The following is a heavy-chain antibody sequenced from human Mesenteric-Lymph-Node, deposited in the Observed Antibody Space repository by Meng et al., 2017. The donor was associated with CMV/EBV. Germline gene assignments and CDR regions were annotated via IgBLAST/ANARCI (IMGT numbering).Heavy chain of an antibody. CDR2: INHTGST. D-gene: IGHD5-18*01. V-gene: IGHV4-34*01. J-gene: IGHJ4*02. CDR1: GGAISGYY. CDR3: AVRGYSYGYKDY. Sequence: LTSACYGGAISGYYGRGIRQPPGKELEGIGEINHTGSTNDNPSLKSRVTISVDTSKNLFALKLSSVTAADTSVYYCAVRGYSYGYKDYWGQGTLVTVSS.